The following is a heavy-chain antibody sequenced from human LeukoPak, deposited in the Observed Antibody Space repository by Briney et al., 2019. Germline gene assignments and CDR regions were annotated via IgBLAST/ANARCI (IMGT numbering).Heavy chain of an antibody. CDR3: ARDKGADSSGWYFDY. CDR1: GFMFSSYW. CDR2: IKEEGSEK. V-gene: IGHV3-7*01. D-gene: IGHD6-19*01. Sequence: PGGSLRLSCAASGFMFSSYWMSWVRQAPGKGLEWVADIKEEGSEKSYVDSVKGRFTISRDNAKNSLYLQMNTLRAEDTAVYYCARDKGADSSGWYFDYWGQGTLVTVSS. J-gene: IGHJ4*02.